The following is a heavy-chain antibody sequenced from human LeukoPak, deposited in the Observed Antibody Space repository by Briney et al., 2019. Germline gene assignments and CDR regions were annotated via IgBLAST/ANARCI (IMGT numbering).Heavy chain of an antibody. Sequence: EPGGSLRLSCAASGFTFNNYRMTWVRQAPGKGLEWVSSISCSTTYIYYADSVKRRFTISRDNAKNSLYLQVTSLRAEDTAVYYCARVHEPMVNYYYYYGMDVWGQGTTVTVSS. D-gene: IGHD5-18*01. CDR2: ISCSTTYI. J-gene: IGHJ6*02. V-gene: IGHV3-21*01. CDR3: ARVHEPMVNYYYYYGMDV. CDR1: GFTFNNYR.